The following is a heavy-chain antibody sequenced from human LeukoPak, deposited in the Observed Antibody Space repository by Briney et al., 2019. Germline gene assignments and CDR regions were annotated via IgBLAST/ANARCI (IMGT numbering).Heavy chain of an antibody. V-gene: IGHV3-7*01. CDR1: GFTFSSHW. D-gene: IGHD6-19*01. CDR2: IKQDGSEK. J-gene: IGHJ4*02. Sequence: GGSLRLSCAASGFTFSSHWMNWVRQAPGKGVEGVANIKQDGSEKYYVDSVKGRFTISRDNAKTSLYLQMNSLRAEDTAVYYCARDHTVGQWPTHFDYWGQGTLVTVSS. CDR3: ARDHTVGQWPTHFDY.